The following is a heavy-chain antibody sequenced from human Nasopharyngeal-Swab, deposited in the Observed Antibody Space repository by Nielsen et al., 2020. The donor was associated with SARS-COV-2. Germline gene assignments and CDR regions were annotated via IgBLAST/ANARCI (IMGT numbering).Heavy chain of an antibody. V-gene: IGHV3-64*02. CDR1: GFPFSDYD. Sequence: ESLKISCAASGFPFSDYDMHWVRQAPGKGLEHVSGISRDGRSIFFADSVRDRFTISRDNSKNTLYLQMGGLRAEDMAVYYCARAPYSGSYYGFDYWGQGTLVTVSS. CDR3: ARAPYSGSYYGFDY. J-gene: IGHJ4*02. CDR2: ISRDGRSI. D-gene: IGHD1-26*01.